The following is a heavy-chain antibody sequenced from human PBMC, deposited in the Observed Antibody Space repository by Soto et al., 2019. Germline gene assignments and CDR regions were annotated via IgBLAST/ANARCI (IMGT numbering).Heavy chain of an antibody. CDR1: GGSISGYH. CDR3: ARDYFYCGGDCYNHYGMDV. J-gene: IGHJ6*02. V-gene: IGHV4-59*01. D-gene: IGHD2-21*02. Sequence: QVQLQESGPGLVKPSETLSLTCTVSGGSISGYHWSWIRQPPGKGLEWIGYIYYSGNTNYNPSLKSRVTISVDTSKNQFSLKLTSVTAADTAVYYCARDYFYCGGDCYNHYGMDVWGQGTTVTVSS. CDR2: IYYSGNT.